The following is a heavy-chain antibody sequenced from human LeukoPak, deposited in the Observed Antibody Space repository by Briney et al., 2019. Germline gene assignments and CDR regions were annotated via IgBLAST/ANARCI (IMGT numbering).Heavy chain of an antibody. CDR3: ANTYYYGSGSYH. CDR2: ISGSGGST. D-gene: IGHD3-10*01. Sequence: GGSLRLSCAASGFTFSSYAMSWVRQAPGKGLGWVSAISGSGGSTYYAESVKGGFSISRDNSKNTLYLQMNSLRAEDTAVYYPANTYYYGSGSYHGGQGTLVTVSS. J-gene: IGHJ4*02. V-gene: IGHV3-23*01. CDR1: GFTFSSYA.